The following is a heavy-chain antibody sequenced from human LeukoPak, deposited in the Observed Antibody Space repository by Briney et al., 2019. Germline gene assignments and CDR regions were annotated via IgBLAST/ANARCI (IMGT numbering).Heavy chain of an antibody. CDR3: ARAASYYYDSSGYSFDY. D-gene: IGHD3-22*01. J-gene: IGHJ4*02. CDR1: GYTFTGYY. CDR2: INPNSGGT. Sequence: GASVKVSCKASGYTFTGYYMHWVRRAPGQGLEWMGWINPNSGGTNYAQKFQGRVTMTRDTSISTAYMELSRLRSDDTAVYYCARAASYYYDSSGYSFDYWGQGTLVTVSS. V-gene: IGHV1-2*02.